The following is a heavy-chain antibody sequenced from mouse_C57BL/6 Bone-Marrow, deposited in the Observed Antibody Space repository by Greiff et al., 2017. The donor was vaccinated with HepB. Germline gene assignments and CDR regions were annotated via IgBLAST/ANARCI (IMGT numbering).Heavy chain of an antibody. J-gene: IGHJ4*01. CDR1: GYTFTSYW. V-gene: IGHV1-52*01. D-gene: IGHD2-3*01. CDR2: IDPSDSET. CDR3: ARGDGYCYYAMDY. Sequence: VQLQQPGAELVRPGSSVKLSCKASGYTFTSYWMHWVKQRPIQGLEWIGNIDPSDSETHYNQKFKDKPTLTVDKSSSTAYRQLSSLTSEDSAVYYCARGDGYCYYAMDYWGQGTSVTVSS.